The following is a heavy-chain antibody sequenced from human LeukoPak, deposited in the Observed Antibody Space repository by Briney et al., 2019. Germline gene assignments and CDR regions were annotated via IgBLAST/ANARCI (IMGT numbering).Heavy chain of an antibody. CDR2: IKQDGSER. V-gene: IGHV3-7*03. J-gene: IGHJ6*02. CDR1: GFTFSNHW. Sequence: GGSLRLSCAGSGFTFSNHWMSWVRQAPGKGLEWAANIKQDGSERYYVDSVKGRFTISRDNAKNSLYLQMNSLRAEDTAVYYCARDSDYYGMDVWGQGTTVTVSS. CDR3: ARDSDYYGMDV.